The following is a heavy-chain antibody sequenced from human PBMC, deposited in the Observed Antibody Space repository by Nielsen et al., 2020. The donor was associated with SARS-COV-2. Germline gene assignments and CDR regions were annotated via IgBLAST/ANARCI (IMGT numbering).Heavy chain of an antibody. D-gene: IGHD3-9*01. CDR3: ARVGRGYDILTGYQDYYYYYMDV. V-gene: IGHV4-31*02. CDR2: IYYSGST. J-gene: IGHJ6*03. Sequence: WLRQPPGKGLEWIRYIYYSGSTYYNPSLKSRVTISVDTSKNQFSLKLSSVTAADTAVYYCARVGRGYDILTGYQDYYYYYMDVWGKGTTVTVSS.